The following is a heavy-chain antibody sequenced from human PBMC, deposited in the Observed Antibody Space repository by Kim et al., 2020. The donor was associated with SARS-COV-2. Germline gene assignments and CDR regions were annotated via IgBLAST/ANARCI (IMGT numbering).Heavy chain of an antibody. CDR1: GFTFSSYS. CDR2: ISSSSSYI. Sequence: GGSLRLFCAASGFTFSSYSMNWVRQAPGKGLEWVSSISSSSSYIYYADSVKGRFTISRDNAKNSLYLQMNSLRAEDTAVYYCARNIAAAAPFDPWGQGTLVTVSS. J-gene: IGHJ5*02. D-gene: IGHD6-13*01. V-gene: IGHV3-21*04. CDR3: ARNIAAAAPFDP.